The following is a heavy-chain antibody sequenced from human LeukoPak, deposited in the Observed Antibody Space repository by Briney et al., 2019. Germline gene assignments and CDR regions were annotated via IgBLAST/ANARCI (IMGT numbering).Heavy chain of an antibody. CDR3: ARGVYIVAAQYGY. Sequence: PSETLSLTCTVSGGSISNFYWSWIRQPPEKGLEWIGYIYYSGSTNYNPSLKSRVTMSVDTSKNQFSLKLNSVTAADTAVYYCARGVYIVAAQYGYWGQGTLVTVSS. CDR1: GGSISNFY. D-gene: IGHD6-13*01. CDR2: IYYSGST. V-gene: IGHV4-59*08. J-gene: IGHJ4*02.